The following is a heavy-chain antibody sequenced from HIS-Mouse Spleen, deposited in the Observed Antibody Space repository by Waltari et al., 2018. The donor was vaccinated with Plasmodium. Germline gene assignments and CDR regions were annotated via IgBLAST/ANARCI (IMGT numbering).Heavy chain of an antibody. V-gene: IGHV1-2*02. CDR2: INPNSGGT. CDR3: ARVLGYKAAAGTFVEYFQH. Sequence: CKASGYTFTGYYMHWVRQAPGQGLEWMGWINPNSGGTNYAQKFQGRVTMTRDTSISTAYMELSRLRSDDTAVYYCARVLGYKAAAGTFVEYFQHWGQGTLVTVSS. J-gene: IGHJ1*01. CDR1: GYTFTGYY. D-gene: IGHD6-13*01.